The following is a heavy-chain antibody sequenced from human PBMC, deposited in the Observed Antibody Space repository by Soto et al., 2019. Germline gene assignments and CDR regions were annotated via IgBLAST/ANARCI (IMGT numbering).Heavy chain of an antibody. D-gene: IGHD6-19*01. J-gene: IGHJ5*02. Sequence: QVQLVESGGGVVQPGRSLRLSCAASGFTFSSYGMHWVRQAPGKGLEWVAVISYDGSNKYYVDSVKGRFTISRDNSKNTLYLQMNSLRAEDTAVYYCAKDIAVAGTEDWFDPWGQGTLVTVSS. CDR2: ISYDGSNK. V-gene: IGHV3-30*18. CDR3: AKDIAVAGTEDWFDP. CDR1: GFTFSSYG.